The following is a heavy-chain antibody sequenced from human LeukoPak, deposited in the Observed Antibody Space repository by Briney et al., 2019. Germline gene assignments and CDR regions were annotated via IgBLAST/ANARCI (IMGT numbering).Heavy chain of an antibody. J-gene: IGHJ4*02. Sequence: PGGSLRLSCAAFGFTFSNYAIHWVRQAPGKGLEWAALISKDGTNKYYPDSVKGRFTISRDNSKNTLYLQMNSLRAEDTAVYYCAILGYSSSVFDCWGQGTLVTVSS. D-gene: IGHD6-13*01. V-gene: IGHV3-30-3*01. CDR3: AILGYSSSVFDC. CDR1: GFTFSNYA. CDR2: ISKDGTNK.